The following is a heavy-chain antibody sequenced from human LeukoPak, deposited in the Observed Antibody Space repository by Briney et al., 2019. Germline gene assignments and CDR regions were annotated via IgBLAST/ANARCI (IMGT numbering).Heavy chain of an antibody. CDR3: AIRRLPGAFDI. D-gene: IGHD4-11*01. J-gene: IGHJ3*02. Sequence: SETLSLTCTVSGGSVSSGGYYWSWIRQPPGKGLEWIGYIYYSGSTNYNPSLKSRVTISVDTSKNQFPLKLTSVTAADTAVYYCAIRRLPGAFDIWGQGTMVTVSS. CDR2: IYYSGST. CDR1: GGSVSSGGYY. V-gene: IGHV4-61*08.